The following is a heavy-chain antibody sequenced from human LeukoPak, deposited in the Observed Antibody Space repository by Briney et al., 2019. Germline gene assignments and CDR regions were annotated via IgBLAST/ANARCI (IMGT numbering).Heavy chain of an antibody. CDR3: ARGMYFYDTSGYPHPFDY. CDR2: INPDSGGT. D-gene: IGHD3-22*01. Sequence: ASVKVSCKASVYRFSDYYLHWVRQAPGQGLEWMGWINPDSGGTKYAQNYQGRVTMTRDTSITTAYMELSRLRSDDRAVYYCARGMYFYDTSGYPHPFDYWGQGTLVTVSS. J-gene: IGHJ4*02. V-gene: IGHV1-2*02. CDR1: VYRFSDYY.